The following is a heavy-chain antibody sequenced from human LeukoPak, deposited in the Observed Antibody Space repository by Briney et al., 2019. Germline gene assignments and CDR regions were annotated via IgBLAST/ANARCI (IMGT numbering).Heavy chain of an antibody. V-gene: IGHV5-51*01. J-gene: IGHJ4*02. Sequence: GESLKISCNISGYTFSNYWIGWVRQIPGKGLEWVGIIYPADSETRYSPSFQDQVTMSVDKSISTAYLQWSSLKASDTAMYYCARKISGSYYGLDYWGQGTLVTVSS. D-gene: IGHD1-26*01. CDR2: IYPADSET. CDR1: GYTFSNYW. CDR3: ARKISGSYYGLDY.